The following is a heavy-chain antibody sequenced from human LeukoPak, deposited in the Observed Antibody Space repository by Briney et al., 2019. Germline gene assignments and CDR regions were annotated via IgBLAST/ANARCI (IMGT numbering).Heavy chain of an antibody. CDR2: ISNDGSKK. J-gene: IGHJ5*02. CDR1: GFTFSSYG. D-gene: IGHD3-16*01. Sequence: PGGSLRLSCAASGFTFSSYGMHWVRQAPGKGLEWVAVISNDGSKKYYADSVRGRFTISRDNSKNTLYLQMNSLRADDTAVYYCASWGRFDPWGQGTLVTVSS. V-gene: IGHV3-30*03. CDR3: ASWGRFDP.